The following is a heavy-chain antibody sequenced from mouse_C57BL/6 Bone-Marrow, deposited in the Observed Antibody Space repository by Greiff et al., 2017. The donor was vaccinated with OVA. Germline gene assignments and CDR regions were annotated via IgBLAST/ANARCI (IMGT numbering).Heavy chain of an antibody. Sequence: QVQLQQPGAELVKPGASVKMSCKASGYTFTSYWITWVKQRPGQGLEWIGDIYPGSGSTNYNEKFKSKATLTVDTSSSTAYMQLSSLTSEDSAVYYCARNYDYDEGFADWCQGTLVTVSA. D-gene: IGHD2-4*01. CDR3: ARNYDYDEGFAD. CDR1: GYTFTSYW. V-gene: IGHV1-55*01. CDR2: IYPGSGST. J-gene: IGHJ3*01.